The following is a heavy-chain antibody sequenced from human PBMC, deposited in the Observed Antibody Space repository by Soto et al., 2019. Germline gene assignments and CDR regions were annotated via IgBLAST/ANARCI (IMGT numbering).Heavy chain of an antibody. J-gene: IGHJ4*02. V-gene: IGHV4-31*03. D-gene: IGHD5-12*01. CDR3: AAGGGLPRYY. CDR1: GGSISGSSYY. Sequence: SETLSLTCTVSGGSISGSSYYWGWIRQPPGKGLEWIGYIYYSGSTYYNPSLKSRVTISVDTSKNQFSLKLSSVTAADTAVYYCAAGGGLPRYYWGQGTLVTVSS. CDR2: IYYSGST.